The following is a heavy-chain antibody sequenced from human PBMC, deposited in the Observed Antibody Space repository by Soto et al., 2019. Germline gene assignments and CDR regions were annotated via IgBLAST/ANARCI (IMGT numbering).Heavy chain of an antibody. J-gene: IGHJ6*02. CDR3: ARDRSSTVTTDGMDV. D-gene: IGHD4-17*01. V-gene: IGHV3-21*01. CDR2: ISSSSSYI. CDR1: GFTFSSYS. Sequence: GGSLRLSCAASGFTFSSYSMNWVRQAPGKGLEWVSSISSSSSYIYYADSVKGRFTISRDNAKNSLYLQMNSLRAEDTAVYYCARDRSSTVTTDGMDVWGQGTTVTVSS.